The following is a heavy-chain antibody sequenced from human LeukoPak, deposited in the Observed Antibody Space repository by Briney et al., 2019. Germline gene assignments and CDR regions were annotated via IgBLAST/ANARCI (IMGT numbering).Heavy chain of an antibody. Sequence: GASVKVSCKASVYTFTGYNLHWVRQAPGQGLEWMGWINPNTGGTNYAQKFQARVTMTRDTSISTAYMELSSLRSDDMAVYYCARNKGYGDYVADYWGQGTLVTVSS. CDR3: ARNKGYGDYVADY. CDR2: INPNTGGT. D-gene: IGHD4-17*01. J-gene: IGHJ4*02. V-gene: IGHV1-2*02. CDR1: VYTFTGYN.